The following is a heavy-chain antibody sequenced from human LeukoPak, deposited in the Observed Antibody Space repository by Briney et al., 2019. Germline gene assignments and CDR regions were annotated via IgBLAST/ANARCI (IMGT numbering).Heavy chain of an antibody. Sequence: GALRLSCAASGFTFSSYSITWVRQAPGKGLEWVSAISGSGGSTYYADSVKGRFTISRDNSKNTLYLQMNSLRAEDTAVYYCAKDMYYYDSSGAFDIWGQGTMVTVSS. CDR1: GFTFSSYS. CDR2: ISGSGGST. V-gene: IGHV3-23*01. CDR3: AKDMYYYDSSGAFDI. J-gene: IGHJ3*02. D-gene: IGHD3-22*01.